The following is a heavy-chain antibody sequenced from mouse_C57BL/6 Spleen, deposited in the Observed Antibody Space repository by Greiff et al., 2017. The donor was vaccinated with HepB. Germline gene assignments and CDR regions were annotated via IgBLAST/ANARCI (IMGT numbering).Heavy chain of an antibody. V-gene: IGHV1-50*01. CDR1: GYTFTSYW. D-gene: IGHD1-1*01. Sequence: QVQLQQPGAELVKPGASVKLSCKASGYTFTSYWMQWVKQRPGQGLEWIGEIDPSASYTNYNQKFKGKATLTVDTSSSTAYMQLSSLTSEDSAVYYCARGDYYCSSYFAYWGQGTLVTVSA. J-gene: IGHJ3*01. CDR2: IDPSASYT. CDR3: ARGDYYCSSYFAY.